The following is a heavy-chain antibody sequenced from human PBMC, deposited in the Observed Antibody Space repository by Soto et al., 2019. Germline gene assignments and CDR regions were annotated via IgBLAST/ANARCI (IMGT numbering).Heavy chain of an antibody. CDR3: ARDVFQEDV. CDR1: GFTFSSYP. J-gene: IGHJ6*02. CDR2: ILSDGSNK. Sequence: QVQLVESGGGVVQPGRSLRLSCVGSGFTFSSYPMHWVRQAPGKGLEWVSVILSDGSNKWYVDSVKGRFTISRDNSKNTLYLQMNSLRVEDTAVYYCARDVFQEDVWGQGTTVTVSS. V-gene: IGHV3-30*04.